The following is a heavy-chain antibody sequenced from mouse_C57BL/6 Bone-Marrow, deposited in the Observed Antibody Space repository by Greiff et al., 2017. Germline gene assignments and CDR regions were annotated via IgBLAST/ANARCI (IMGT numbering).Heavy chain of an antibody. V-gene: IGHV2-9-1*01. J-gene: IGHJ2*01. Sequence: QVQLKESGPGLVAPSQSLSITCTVSGFSLTSYAISWVRQPPGKGLEWLGVLWTGGGTNYNSARKSILNISKDNSKSQVFLKMNSLQTYDTARYYCARLTGYFDYGGQGTTLTVSS. D-gene: IGHD4-1*01. CDR2: LWTGGGT. CDR3: ARLTGYFDY. CDR1: GFSLTSYA.